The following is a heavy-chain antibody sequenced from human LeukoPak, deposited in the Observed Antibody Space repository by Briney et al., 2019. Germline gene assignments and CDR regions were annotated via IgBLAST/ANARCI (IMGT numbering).Heavy chain of an antibody. CDR3: ATGTMVRGVITDIDY. CDR2: ISGSGGST. J-gene: IGHJ4*02. V-gene: IGHV3-23*01. Sequence: GGTLRLSCAASGLTFSSYGMTWVRQAPGKGLEWVSAISGSGGSTYYADSMKGRFTISRDNSKNTLFLQMNSLRAEDTAVYYCATGTMVRGVITDIDYWGQGTLVTVSS. D-gene: IGHD3-10*01. CDR1: GLTFSSYG.